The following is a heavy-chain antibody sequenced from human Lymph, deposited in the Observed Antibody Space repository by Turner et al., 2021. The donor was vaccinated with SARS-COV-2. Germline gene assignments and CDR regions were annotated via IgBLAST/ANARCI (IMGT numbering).Heavy chain of an antibody. CDR1: EFTFHNAW. CDR3: TTDPGQHVPYFDY. V-gene: IGHV3-15*01. Sequence: EVQLVESGGGLVKPGGTLRLSYAATEFTFHNAWMSWVRQAPGKGQEWVGHFKSKTDGETTDYAAPVKGRFTISRDESKNTLYLQMNSLNTEDTAVYYCTTDPGQHVPYFDYWGQGTLVTVSS. CDR2: FKSKTDGETT. J-gene: IGHJ4*02. D-gene: IGHD6-6*01.